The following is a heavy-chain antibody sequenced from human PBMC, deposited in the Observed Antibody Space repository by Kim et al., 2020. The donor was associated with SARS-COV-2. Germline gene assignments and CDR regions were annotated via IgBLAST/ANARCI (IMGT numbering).Heavy chain of an antibody. J-gene: IGHJ4*02. Sequence: SETLSLTCTVSGGSVSSGSYYWSWIRQPPGKGLEWIGYIYYSGSTNYNPSLKSRVTISVDTSKNQFSLKLSSVTAADTAVYYCARVEEAAAGIGDYWGQGTLVTVSS. D-gene: IGHD6-13*01. V-gene: IGHV4-61*01. CDR2: IYYSGST. CDR1: GGSVSSGSYY. CDR3: ARVEEAAAGIGDY.